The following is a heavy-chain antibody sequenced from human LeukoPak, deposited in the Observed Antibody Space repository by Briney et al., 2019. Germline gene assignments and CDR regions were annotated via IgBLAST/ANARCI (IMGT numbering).Heavy chain of an antibody. J-gene: IGHJ4*02. D-gene: IGHD5-24*01. Sequence: PGGSLRLSCAASGFTFCNFWMTWVRQAPGKGLEWVAVIWFDGSNKYYADSVKGRFTISRDNYKNTLYLEMSSLRADDTAVYYCAKDREMSTSGFDYWGQGTLVTVSS. CDR2: IWFDGSNK. V-gene: IGHV3-33*06. CDR3: AKDREMSTSGFDY. CDR1: GFTFCNFW.